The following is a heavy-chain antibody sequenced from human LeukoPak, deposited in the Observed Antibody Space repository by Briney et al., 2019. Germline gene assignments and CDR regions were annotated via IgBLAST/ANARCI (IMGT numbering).Heavy chain of an antibody. CDR3: ARDKRRYDYVWGSYSP. J-gene: IGHJ5*02. D-gene: IGHD3-16*01. V-gene: IGHV1-2*02. CDR2: ISPNSGGT. Sequence: ASVKVSCKASGYTFTGYCMHWVRQAPGQGLEWMGWISPNSGGTNYAQKFQGRVTMTRDTSISTAYMELSRLRSDDTAVYYCARDKRRYDYVWGSYSPWGQGTLVTVSS. CDR1: GYTFTGYC.